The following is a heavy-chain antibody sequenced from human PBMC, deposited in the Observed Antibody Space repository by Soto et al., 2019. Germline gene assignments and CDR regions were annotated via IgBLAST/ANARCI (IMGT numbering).Heavy chain of an antibody. CDR3: AREDRDRETGLVPAAIDGMDV. D-gene: IGHD2-2*01. CDR2: VIPIFGIP. V-gene: IGHV1-69*08. Sequence: QVQLVQSGAEVKKPGSSVKVSCKASGGTISRYSITWVRQAPGHGLEWIGRVIPIFGIPTYAQKFQGRVTITADESTSTAYVELSSLGSDDTAVYYCAREDRDRETGLVPAAIDGMDVWGHGTTVTVSS. J-gene: IGHJ6*02. CDR1: GGTISRYS.